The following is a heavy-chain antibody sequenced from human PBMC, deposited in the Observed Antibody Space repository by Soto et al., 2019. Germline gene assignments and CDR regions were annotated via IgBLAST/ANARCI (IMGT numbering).Heavy chain of an antibody. J-gene: IGHJ2*01. D-gene: IGHD4-17*01. V-gene: IGHV4-30-4*01. CDR3: ASEILPLTTDWYFDL. CDR1: GGSISGGIYY. CDR2: IFHSGST. Sequence: QVQLQESGPGLVKPSETLSLTCTVSGGSISGGIYYWRWVRQSPGKGLEWIGYIFHSGSTFYNPSLGSRVTISADTSKNQFPLRLSSVTAADTAVYYCASEILPLTTDWYFDLWGRGTLVTVSS.